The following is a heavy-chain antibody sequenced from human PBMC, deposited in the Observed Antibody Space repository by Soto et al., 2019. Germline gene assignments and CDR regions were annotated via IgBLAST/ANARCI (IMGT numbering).Heavy chain of an antibody. J-gene: IGHJ4*02. CDR2: ISSNGGST. CDR3: VKERYSSSWYFDY. V-gene: IGHV3-64D*06. D-gene: IGHD6-13*01. Sequence: LRLSCSASGFTFSSYAMHWVRQAPGKGLEYVSAISSNGGSTYYADSVKGRFTISRDNSKNTLYLQMSSLRAEDTAVYYCVKERYSSSWYFDYWGQGTLVTVSS. CDR1: GFTFSSYA.